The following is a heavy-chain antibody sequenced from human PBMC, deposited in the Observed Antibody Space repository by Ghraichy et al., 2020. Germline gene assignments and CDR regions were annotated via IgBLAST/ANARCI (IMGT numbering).Heavy chain of an antibody. D-gene: IGHD6-13*01. CDR3: ARDFDSWYTLGP. CDR2: ISSSSSYI. V-gene: IGHV3-21*01. CDR1: GFTFSSYS. J-gene: IGHJ5*02. Sequence: LNISCAASGFTFSSYSMNWVRQAPGKGLEWVSSISSSSSYIYYADSVKGRFTISRDNAKNSLYLQMNSLRAEDTAVYYCARDFDSWYTLGPWGQGTLVTVSS.